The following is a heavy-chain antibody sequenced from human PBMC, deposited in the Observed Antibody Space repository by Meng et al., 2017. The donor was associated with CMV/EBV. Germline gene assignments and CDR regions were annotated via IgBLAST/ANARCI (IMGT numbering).Heavy chain of an antibody. CDR1: GYTFTTYD. CDR2: MNPNSGNT. CDR3: ARTRIEVEPDGRKIKYYNYGMDV. D-gene: IGHD2-2*01. V-gene: IGHV1-8*03. J-gene: IGHJ6*02. Sequence: ASVTVSRKASGYTFTTYDIHGLRQATGQGLEWMGWMNPNSGNTGYAQKFQGRVTFTRVNSISTAYMELRSLRSDDTAVYYCARTRIEVEPDGRKIKYYNYGMDVWGQGTTVTVSS.